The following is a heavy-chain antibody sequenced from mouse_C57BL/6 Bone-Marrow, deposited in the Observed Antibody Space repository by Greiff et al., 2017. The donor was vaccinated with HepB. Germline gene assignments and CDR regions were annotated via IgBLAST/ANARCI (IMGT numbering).Heavy chain of an antibody. CDR1: GYAFSSYW. V-gene: IGHV1-80*01. CDR2: IYPGDGDT. Sequence: QVQLQQSGAELVKPGASVKISCKASGYAFSSYWMNWVKQRPGKGLEWIGQIYPGDGDTNYNGKFKGKATLTADESSSTAYMQLSSLTSEDSAVYVCASLYYGSSYDYAMDYWGQGTSVTVSS. D-gene: IGHD1-1*01. J-gene: IGHJ4*01. CDR3: ASLYYGSSYDYAMDY.